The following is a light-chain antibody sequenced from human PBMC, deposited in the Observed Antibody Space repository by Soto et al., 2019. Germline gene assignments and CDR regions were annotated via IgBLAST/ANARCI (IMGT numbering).Light chain of an antibody. J-gene: IGLJ1*01. CDR3: SSCTSSSTYV. CDR1: SSDVGGYNY. Sequence: QSVLTQPASVCGSPGQSITISCTGTSSDVGGYNYVSWYQQHPGKAPKLMIYEVSNRPSGVSNRFSGSKSGNTASLTISGLQAEDEADYYCSSCTSSSTYVFGTGTKVTVL. CDR2: EVS. V-gene: IGLV2-14*01.